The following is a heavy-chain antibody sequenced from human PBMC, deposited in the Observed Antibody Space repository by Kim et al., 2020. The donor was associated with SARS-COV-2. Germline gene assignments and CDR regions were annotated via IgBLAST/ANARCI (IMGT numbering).Heavy chain of an antibody. Sequence: GASLKISCKGSGYRFTNYWIGWVRQMPGKGLEWMGIIYPGDSDTRYSPSFQGQVTISADKSISTAYLQWSSLKASDTAMYYCARHDGPDTYYDILTGYQFDYWGQGTLVTVSS. V-gene: IGHV5-51*01. CDR3: ARHDGPDTYYDILTGYQFDY. J-gene: IGHJ4*02. CDR1: GYRFTNYW. D-gene: IGHD3-9*01. CDR2: IYPGDSDT.